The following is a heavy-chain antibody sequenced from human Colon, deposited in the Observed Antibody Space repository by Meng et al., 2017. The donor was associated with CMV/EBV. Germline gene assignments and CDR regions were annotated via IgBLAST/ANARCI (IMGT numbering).Heavy chain of an antibody. Sequence: GESLKISCAASGFTFDDHAMHWVRQAPGKGLEWVSYITWDGNSSYYADSVKGRFTISRDNSKNPLYLHMTRVIAEDTALYYCAKDGGDFYDSSGYFDYWGHGTLVTVSS. CDR3: AKDGGDFYDSSGYFDY. V-gene: IGHV3-43D*03. D-gene: IGHD3-22*01. CDR1: GFTFDDHA. CDR2: ITWDGNSS. J-gene: IGHJ4*01.